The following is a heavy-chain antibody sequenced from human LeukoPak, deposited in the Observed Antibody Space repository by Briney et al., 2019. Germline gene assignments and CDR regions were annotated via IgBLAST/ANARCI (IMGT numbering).Heavy chain of an antibody. J-gene: IGHJ4*02. Sequence: PGGSLRLSCAASGFTFSSYGMSWVRQAPGQGLEWVSVISGSGVSTYYADSVKGRFTISRDNSKNTLYLQMNSLRAEDTAVYYCAKDHGSLGSGLNWGQGTLVTVSS. V-gene: IGHV3-23*01. CDR1: GFTFSSYG. D-gene: IGHD3-10*01. CDR2: ISGSGVST. CDR3: AKDHGSLGSGLN.